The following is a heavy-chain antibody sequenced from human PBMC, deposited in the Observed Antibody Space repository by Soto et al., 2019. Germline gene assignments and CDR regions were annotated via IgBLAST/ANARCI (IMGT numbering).Heavy chain of an antibody. V-gene: IGHV4-30-2*01. D-gene: IGHD2-2*01. J-gene: IGHJ5*02. Sequence: PSETLSLTCAVSGGPISSGGYSWSWIRQPPGKGLEWIGYIYHSGSTYYNPSLKSRVTISVDRSKNQFSLKLSSVTAADTAVYYCARGRLFDIVVVPAAMLANWFDPWGQGTLVTVSS. CDR1: GGPISSGGYS. CDR3: ARGRLFDIVVVPAAMLANWFDP. CDR2: IYHSGST.